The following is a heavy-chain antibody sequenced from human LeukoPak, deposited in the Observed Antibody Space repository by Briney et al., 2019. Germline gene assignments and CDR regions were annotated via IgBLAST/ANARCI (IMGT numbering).Heavy chain of an antibody. CDR1: GYSCNNYW. V-gene: IGHV5-51*01. J-gene: IGHJ4*02. CDR3: ARPTNYYDSSGYYYGTVDY. D-gene: IGHD3-22*01. CDR2: IYPGDSDT. Sequence: GESLKISCKGSGYSCNNYWIGWVRQMPGKGLEWMGIIYPGDSDTRYSPSFQGQVTISADKSISTAYLQWSSLKASDTAMYYCARPTNYYDSSGYYYGTVDYWGQGTLVTVSS.